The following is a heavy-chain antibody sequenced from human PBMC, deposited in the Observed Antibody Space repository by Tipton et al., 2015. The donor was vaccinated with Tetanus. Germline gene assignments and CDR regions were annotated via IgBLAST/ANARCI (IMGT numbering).Heavy chain of an antibody. Sequence: TLSLTCTVSGGSISSGGYYWSWIRQHPGKGLEWIGYIYYSGSTYYNPSLKSRVTISVDTSKNQFSLKLSSVTAAGTAVYYCARGKTVLRFSNWFDPWGQGTLVTVSS. CDR2: IYYSGST. V-gene: IGHV4-31*03. CDR3: ARGKTVLRFSNWFDP. CDR1: GGSISSGGYY. D-gene: IGHD3-3*01. J-gene: IGHJ5*02.